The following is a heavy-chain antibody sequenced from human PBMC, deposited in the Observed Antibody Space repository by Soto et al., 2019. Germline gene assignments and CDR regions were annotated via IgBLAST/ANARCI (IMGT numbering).Heavy chain of an antibody. CDR3: AKAVNSGWFYYGMDV. J-gene: IGHJ6*02. V-gene: IGHV5-51*01. CDR2: IYPGDSDT. Sequence: GHSLKISCQGSGYSFTSYWIAWVRQMPGKGLEYMGIIYPGDSDTRYSPSFQGQVTISVDKSISTAYLQWSSPKASDTAMFYCAKAVNSGWFYYGMDVWGQGTTVTVSS. D-gene: IGHD6-13*01. CDR1: GYSFTSYW.